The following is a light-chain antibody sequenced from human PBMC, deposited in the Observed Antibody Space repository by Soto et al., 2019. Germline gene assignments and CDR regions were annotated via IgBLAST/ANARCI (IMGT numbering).Light chain of an antibody. V-gene: IGLV1-44*01. CDR3: AAWYDSLNGVV. J-gene: IGLJ2*01. CDR1: SSNIGSNT. CDR2: SNN. Sequence: QAVVTQPPSASGTPGQRVTISCSGSSSNIGSNTVNWYQQLPGTAPKLLIYSNNQRPSGVPDRLSGSKSGTSASLAISGLQSEDEADYYCAAWYDSLNGVVFGGGTKLTVL.